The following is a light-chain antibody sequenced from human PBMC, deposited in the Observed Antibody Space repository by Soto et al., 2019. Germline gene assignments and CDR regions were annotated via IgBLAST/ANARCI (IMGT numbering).Light chain of an antibody. Sequence: EIVLTQSPGTLSLSPGGRATLSCRASRSVSSSFLAWYQQKPGQAPRLLIYGASSRATGIPDRFSGSGSGTDFTLTISRLEPEDFAVYYCQQYGSSPITFGQGTRPEI. V-gene: IGKV3-20*01. CDR1: RSVSSSF. J-gene: IGKJ5*01. CDR3: QQYGSSPIT. CDR2: GAS.